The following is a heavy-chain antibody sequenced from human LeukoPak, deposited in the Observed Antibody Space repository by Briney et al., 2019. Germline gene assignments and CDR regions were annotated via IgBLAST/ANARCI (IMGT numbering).Heavy chain of an antibody. V-gene: IGHV3-30*02. CDR1: GFTFSSYC. Sequence: GGSLKLSCAASGFTFSSYCMHWVRQAPGKGLEWVAFIRYDGSTKYYADYVKGRFTISRDTSKNTLYLQMNSLRAEDTAVYYCAKDGIIYYVSSGYCDYWGQGTLVTVSS. J-gene: IGHJ4*02. D-gene: IGHD3-22*01. CDR2: IRYDGSTK. CDR3: AKDGIIYYVSSGYCDY.